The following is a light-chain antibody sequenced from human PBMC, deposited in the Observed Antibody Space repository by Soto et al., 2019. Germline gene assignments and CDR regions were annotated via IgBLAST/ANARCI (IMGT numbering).Light chain of an antibody. Sequence: QSVLTQPPSASGTPGQRVTISCSRSSSGFGSFSVNWYQQLPETAPKLLIYSIDQRPSGVPDRFSGSKSGTSASLAISGLQSEDEADYYCAAWDDSLNGYVFGTGTKLTVL. CDR2: SID. CDR1: SSGFGSFS. V-gene: IGLV1-44*01. J-gene: IGLJ1*01. CDR3: AAWDDSLNGYV.